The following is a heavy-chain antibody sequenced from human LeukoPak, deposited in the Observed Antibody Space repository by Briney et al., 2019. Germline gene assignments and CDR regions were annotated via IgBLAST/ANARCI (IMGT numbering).Heavy chain of an antibody. V-gene: IGHV3-7*01. CDR2: IKHDGSEK. CDR3: ASDRRHYSDSRDVLDI. CDR1: GFTFSDYW. J-gene: IGHJ3*02. Sequence: GGSLRLSCIASGFTFSDYWMTWVRQAPGKGLEWVANIKHDGSEKNYVDSVKGRFTISRDNAKNSLYLQMNSLRAEDTAVYYCASDRRHYSDSRDVLDIWGQGTMVTVSS. D-gene: IGHD3-22*01.